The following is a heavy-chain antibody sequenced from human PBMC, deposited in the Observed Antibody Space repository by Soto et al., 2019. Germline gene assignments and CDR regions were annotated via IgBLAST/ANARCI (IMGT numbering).Heavy chain of an antibody. CDR1: GYSFTNYG. V-gene: IGHV1-18*01. CDR2: ISAYNGNT. J-gene: IGHJ6*03. CDR3: ARDRGVAYPVAANPHYYYYMDV. Sequence: QDQLVQSGVEVKKPGASVKVSCKASGYSFTNYGITWVRQAPGQGFEWMGWISAYNGNTNYAQKYQSRFTVPTYASTSSAYSELRRRRADETAGYFCARDRGVAYPVAANPHYYYYMDVWGKVTTVTVSS. D-gene: IGHD6-19*01.